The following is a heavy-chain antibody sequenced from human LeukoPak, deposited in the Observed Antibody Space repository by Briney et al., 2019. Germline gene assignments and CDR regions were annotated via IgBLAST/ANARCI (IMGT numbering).Heavy chain of an antibody. CDR2: INHSGST. J-gene: IGHJ4*02. D-gene: IGHD3-10*01. Sequence: KASETLSLTCAVYGGSFSGYYWSWIRQPPGKGLEWIGEINHSGSTNYNPSLKSRVTISVDTSKNRFSLKLSSVTAADTAVYYCARALPGSGSYYLNYWGQGTLVTVSS. V-gene: IGHV4-34*01. CDR1: GGSFSGYY. CDR3: ARALPGSGSYYLNY.